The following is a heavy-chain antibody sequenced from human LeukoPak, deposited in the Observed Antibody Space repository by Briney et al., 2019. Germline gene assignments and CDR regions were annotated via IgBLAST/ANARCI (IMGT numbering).Heavy chain of an antibody. V-gene: IGHV4-59*01. CDR1: GGSISSYY. CDR2: IYYSGST. J-gene: IGHJ5*02. CDR3: ARGGYSGKFDP. D-gene: IGHD5-12*01. Sequence: SETLSLTCTVPGGSISSYYWSWIRQPPGKGLEWIGYIYYSGSTNYNPSLKSRVTISVDTSKNQFSLKLSSVTAADTAVYYCARGGYSGKFDPWGQGTLVTVSS.